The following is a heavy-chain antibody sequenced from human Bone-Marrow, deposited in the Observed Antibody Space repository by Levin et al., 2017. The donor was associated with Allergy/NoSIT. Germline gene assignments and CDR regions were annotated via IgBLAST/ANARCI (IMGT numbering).Heavy chain of an antibody. CDR3: ATDLDIVVEVAAK. D-gene: IGHD2-15*01. CDR1: GFSVSTYA. V-gene: IGHV3-23*01. Sequence: LGESLKISCAVSGFSVSTYAMSWVRQAAGKGLEWVSGISASGKTIYYGDSVKGRFTISRDNSKNTLNLQMNSLRADDTAVYYCATDLDIVVEVAAKWGQGTLVSVSS. CDR2: ISASGKTI. J-gene: IGHJ4*02.